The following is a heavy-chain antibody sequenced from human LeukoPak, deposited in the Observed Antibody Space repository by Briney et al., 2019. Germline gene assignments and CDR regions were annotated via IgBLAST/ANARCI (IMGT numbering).Heavy chain of an antibody. D-gene: IGHD6-13*01. CDR2: IFYIGST. V-gene: IGHV4-61*01. Sequence: SETLSLTCTVSGGSISSSSYYWSWIRQPPGKGLEWIGYIFYIGSTNYNPSLKSRVTISVDTSKNQFSLKLSSVTAADTALYYCAAGIAAPNYWGQGTLVTVSS. CDR1: GGSISSSSYY. J-gene: IGHJ4*02. CDR3: AAGIAAPNY.